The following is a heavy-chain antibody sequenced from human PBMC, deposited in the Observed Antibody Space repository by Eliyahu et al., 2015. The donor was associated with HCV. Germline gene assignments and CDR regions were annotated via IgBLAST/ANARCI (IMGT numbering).Heavy chain of an antibody. CDR3: AKDRAGDSAIWEPSDQ. Sequence: EVQLLESGGDLVQPGGSLRLSCVASGFTFRRFAMSWVRQAPGKGVEWVSSISASPFRTYNADSVKGRFSTSRDDSKNTLYLQMDSLRGDDTAVYYCAKDRAGDSAIWEPSDQWGQGTRVIVSS. CDR2: ISASPFRT. J-gene: IGHJ5*02. V-gene: IGHV3-23*01. D-gene: IGHD1-14*01. CDR1: GFTFRRFA.